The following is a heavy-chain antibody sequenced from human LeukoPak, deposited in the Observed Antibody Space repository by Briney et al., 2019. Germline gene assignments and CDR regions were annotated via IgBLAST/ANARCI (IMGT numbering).Heavy chain of an antibody. V-gene: IGHV3-66*01. D-gene: IGHD6-13*01. Sequence: GGSLRLSCAASGFTVSNNYMSWVRQAPGKGLEWVSVIYSGGITYYADSVKGRFTISRDNSNNTLHLQMHSLRAEGTAMYYCARRKGTSWSFDYWGQGTLVTVSS. J-gene: IGHJ4*02. CDR3: ARRKGTSWSFDY. CDR2: IYSGGIT. CDR1: GFTVSNNY.